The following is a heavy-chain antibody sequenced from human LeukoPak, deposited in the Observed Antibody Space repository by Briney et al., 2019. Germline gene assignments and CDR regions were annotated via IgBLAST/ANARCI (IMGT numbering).Heavy chain of an antibody. J-gene: IGHJ4*02. Sequence: GGSLRLSCAASGFTFSSYSMNWVRQAPGKGLEWVSSISSSSYIYYADSVKGRFTISRDNAKNSLYLQMNSLRAEDTAVYYCARGIRRTSCLRDWGQGTLVTVSS. CDR1: GFTFSSYS. D-gene: IGHD2-2*01. V-gene: IGHV3-21*01. CDR2: ISSSSYI. CDR3: ARGIRRTSCLRD.